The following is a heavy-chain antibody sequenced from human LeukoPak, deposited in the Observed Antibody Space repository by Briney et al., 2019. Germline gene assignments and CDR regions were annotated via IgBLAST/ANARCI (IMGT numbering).Heavy chain of an antibody. CDR3: ARVSPGQLVLQGWFDP. CDR2: IIPIFGTA. CDR1: GGTFSIYS. D-gene: IGHD6-6*01. V-gene: IGHV1-69*13. J-gene: IGHJ5*02. Sequence: SVNVACNASGGTFSIYSISWVRQAPGQWLEWMGGIIPIFGTANYAQKFQGRVTITAAESTSTAYMGLSSLRFEDTAVYYCARVSPGQLVLQGWFDPWGQGTLVTVSS.